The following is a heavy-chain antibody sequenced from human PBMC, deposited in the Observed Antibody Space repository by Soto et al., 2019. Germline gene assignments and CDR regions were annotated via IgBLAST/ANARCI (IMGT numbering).Heavy chain of an antibody. D-gene: IGHD3-3*01. Sequence: QIQLVQSGGEVKKPGASVNLSCKASGYIFNGYGISWVRQAPGQGLEWMGWISPYNGHTEYSQSLQGRLTVTADTSTTTVYMELRSLSSDDTAVYYGGRGGSGYHTGGGFAGAMDVWGQGTTVTVSS. CDR3: GRGGSGYHTGGGFAGAMDV. CDR1: GYIFNGYG. J-gene: IGHJ6*02. V-gene: IGHV1-18*04. CDR2: ISPYNGHT.